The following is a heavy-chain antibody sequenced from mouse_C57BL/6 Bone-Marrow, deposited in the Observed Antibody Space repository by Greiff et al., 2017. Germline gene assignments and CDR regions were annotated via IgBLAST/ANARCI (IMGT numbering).Heavy chain of an antibody. Sequence: VQLKQSGAELVRPGASVKLSCTASGFNIKDYYMHWVKQRPEQGLEWIGRIDPEDGDTEYAPKLQGKATMTADTSSNTAYLQLSSLTSEDTAVYYCTTANWSYYFDYWGQGTTLTVSS. CDR2: IDPEDGDT. J-gene: IGHJ2*01. V-gene: IGHV14-1*01. CDR3: TTANWSYYFDY. CDR1: GFNIKDYY. D-gene: IGHD4-1*01.